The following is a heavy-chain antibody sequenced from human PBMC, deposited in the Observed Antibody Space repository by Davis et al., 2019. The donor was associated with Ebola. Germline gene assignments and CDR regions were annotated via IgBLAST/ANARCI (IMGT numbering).Heavy chain of an antibody. CDR1: GLSASSNY. V-gene: IGHV3-53*01. Sequence: GGSLRLSCSPSGLSASSNYMSWVRQAPGKGLDWVSVIYNGGSTYYADSVRGRFSITRDNPKNTLHLQMDSLRVEDTAVYYCVWSRFNSADVWGQGTTVTVSS. CDR2: IYNGGST. D-gene: IGHD1-26*01. CDR3: VWSRFNSADV. J-gene: IGHJ6*02.